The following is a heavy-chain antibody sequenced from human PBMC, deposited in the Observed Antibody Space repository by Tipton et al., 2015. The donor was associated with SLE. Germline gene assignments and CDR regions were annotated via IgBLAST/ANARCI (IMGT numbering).Heavy chain of an antibody. CDR1: GFTFSSYA. Sequence: RSLRLSCAASGFTFSSYAIHWVRQAPGKGLEWVAVISYDGSNKYYADSVKGRFTISRDNSKNTLYLQMNSLRAEDTAVYYCARVAITIFGVVPVGGTFDIWGQGTMVTVSS. J-gene: IGHJ3*02. CDR3: ARVAITIFGVVPVGGTFDI. V-gene: IGHV3-30*04. CDR2: ISYDGSNK. D-gene: IGHD3-3*01.